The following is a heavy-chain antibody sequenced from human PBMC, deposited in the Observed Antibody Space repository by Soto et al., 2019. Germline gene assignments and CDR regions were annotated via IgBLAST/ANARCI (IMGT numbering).Heavy chain of an antibody. CDR2: IYYSGST. CDR3: ARDAIQWLRDEHFDI. J-gene: IGHJ3*02. CDR1: GCSIRSSY. D-gene: IGHD6-19*01. V-gene: IGHV4-59*01. Sequence: SETLSLTCTVSGCSIRSSYWIVIRQPPGKGLEWIGYIYYSGSTNYNPSLKSRVTISVDTSKNQFSLKLSSVTAADTAVYYCARDAIQWLRDEHFDIWGQWTMVT.